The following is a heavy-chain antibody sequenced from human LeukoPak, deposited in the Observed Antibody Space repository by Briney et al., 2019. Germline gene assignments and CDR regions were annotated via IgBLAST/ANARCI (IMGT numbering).Heavy chain of an antibody. J-gene: IGHJ4*02. CDR3: VRENWYYDY. D-gene: IGHD1-7*01. CDR2: IYPKNGVT. Sequence: ASVKVSCKASGYTFTTYYMHWVRQAHGQGLEWMGWIYPKNGVTNYAQKFQGSVTMTRDTSIGIVYMEMSRLRPDDTAVYYCVRENWYYDYWGQGTLVTVSS. V-gene: IGHV1-2*02. CDR1: GYTFTTYY.